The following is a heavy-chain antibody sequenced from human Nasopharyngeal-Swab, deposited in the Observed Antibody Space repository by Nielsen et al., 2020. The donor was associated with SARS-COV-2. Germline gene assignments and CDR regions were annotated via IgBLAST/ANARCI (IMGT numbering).Heavy chain of an antibody. V-gene: IGHV4-59*01. D-gene: IGHD3-3*01. CDR3: ARGRITIFGVVIGSFDY. CDR2: IYYSGST. J-gene: IGHJ4*02. Sequence: RQAPGKGLEWIGYIYYSGSTNYNPSLKSRVTISVDTSKNQFSLKLSSVTAADTAVYYCARGRITIFGVVIGSFDYWGQGTLVTVSS.